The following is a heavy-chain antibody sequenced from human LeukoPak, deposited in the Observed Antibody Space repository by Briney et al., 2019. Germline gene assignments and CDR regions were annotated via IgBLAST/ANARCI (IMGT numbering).Heavy chain of an antibody. J-gene: IGHJ4*02. D-gene: IGHD3-3*01. Sequence: GGSLRLSCAASGFTFSSYAMSWVRQAPGKGLEWVSAISGRGGSTYYADSVKGRFTISRDNSKNTLYLQMNSLRAEDTAVYYCASPAFLEWLLQFDYWGQGTLVTVSS. V-gene: IGHV3-23*01. CDR3: ASPAFLEWLLQFDY. CDR1: GFTFSSYA. CDR2: ISGRGGST.